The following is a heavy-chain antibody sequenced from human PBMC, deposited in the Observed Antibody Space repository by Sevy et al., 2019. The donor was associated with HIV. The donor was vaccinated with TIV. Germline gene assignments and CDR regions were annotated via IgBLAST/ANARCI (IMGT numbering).Heavy chain of an antibody. D-gene: IGHD6-19*01. CDR1: GYTFSRSV. CDR3: ARGRGIAVAGEGYYSDY. V-gene: IGHV1-18*04. J-gene: IGHJ4*02. Sequence: ASVKVSCMASGYTFSRSVITWVRQAPGQGLEWMGWISTYNGKTNYAQKFQDRVTMTTDTSTNTPYMELRSLRSDDTAIYFCARGRGIAVAGEGYYSDYWGQGSLVTVSS. CDR2: ISTYNGKT.